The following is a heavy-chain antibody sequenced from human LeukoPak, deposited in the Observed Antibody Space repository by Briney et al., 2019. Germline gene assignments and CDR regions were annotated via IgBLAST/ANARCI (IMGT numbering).Heavy chain of an antibody. Sequence: PGGSLRLSCAASGFTVSSNYMSWVRQAPGKGLEWVSSISSSSSYIYYADSVKGRFTISRDNAKNSLYLQMNSLRAEDTAVYYCARVSSGYYFDAFDIWGQGTMVTVSS. CDR2: ISSSSSYI. D-gene: IGHD3-22*01. V-gene: IGHV3-21*01. CDR1: GFTVSSNY. J-gene: IGHJ3*02. CDR3: ARVSSGYYFDAFDI.